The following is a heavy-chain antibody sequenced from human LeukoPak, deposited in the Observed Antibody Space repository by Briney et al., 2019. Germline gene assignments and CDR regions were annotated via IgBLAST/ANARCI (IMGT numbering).Heavy chain of an antibody. Sequence: SETLSLTCTVSGGSISSYYWSWIRQPAGKGLEWIWRIYTSGSTNYNPSLKSRVTMSVATSKNQFSLKLSSVTAADTAVYYCARDYYDSSGYYYHGWFDPWGQGTLVTVSS. CDR3: ARDYYDSSGYYYHGWFDP. V-gene: IGHV4-4*07. CDR1: GGSISSYY. J-gene: IGHJ5*02. D-gene: IGHD3-22*01. CDR2: IYTSGST.